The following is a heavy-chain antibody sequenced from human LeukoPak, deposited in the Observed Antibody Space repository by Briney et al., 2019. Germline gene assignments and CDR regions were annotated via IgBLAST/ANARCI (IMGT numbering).Heavy chain of an antibody. CDR3: ARGIVVKPSANWFDP. V-gene: IGHV1-3*01. Sequence: ASVKVSCKTSGYIFTTYAIHWMRQAPGLGLEWMGLINADDGNTRYSQRFQGRVTITRDTSANTAYMELSGLRFEDTAVYYCARGIVVKPSANWFDPWGQGTPVTVSS. CDR1: GYIFTTYA. D-gene: IGHD2-2*01. CDR2: INADDGNT. J-gene: IGHJ5*02.